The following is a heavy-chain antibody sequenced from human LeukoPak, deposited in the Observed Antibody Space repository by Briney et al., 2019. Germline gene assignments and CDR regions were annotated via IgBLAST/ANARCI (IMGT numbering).Heavy chain of an antibody. CDR2: ISAYNGNT. CDR1: GYTFTSYG. V-gene: IGHV1-18*01. D-gene: IGHD3-22*01. Sequence: ASVKVSCKASGYTFTSYGISWVRQAPGQGLEWMGWISAYNGNTNYAQKLQGRVTMTTDTSTSTAYMELRSLRSDDTAVYYCAREAKTAYYYDSSGYYIDYWGQGTLVTVSS. J-gene: IGHJ4*02. CDR3: AREAKTAYYYDSSGYYIDY.